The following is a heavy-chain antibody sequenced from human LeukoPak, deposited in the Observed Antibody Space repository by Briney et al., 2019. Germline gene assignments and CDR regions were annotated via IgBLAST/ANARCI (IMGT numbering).Heavy chain of an antibody. J-gene: IGHJ5*02. CDR3: ARAPIAVAGTDNWFDP. CDR2: ISYDGSNK. V-gene: IGHV3-30-3*01. D-gene: IGHD6-19*01. Sequence: PGGSLRLSCAVSGFTFSDHYMEWVRRAPGKGLEWVAVISYDGSNKYYADSVKGRFTISRDNSKNTLYLQMNSLRAEDTAVYYCARAPIAVAGTDNWFDPWGQGTLVTVSS. CDR1: GFTFSDHY.